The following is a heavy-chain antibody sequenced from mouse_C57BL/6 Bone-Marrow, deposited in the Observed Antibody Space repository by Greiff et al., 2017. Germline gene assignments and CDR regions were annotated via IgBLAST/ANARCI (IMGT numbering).Heavy chain of an antibody. CDR3: SREGVRMVVCAMDY. CDR1: GYTFTSYW. Sequence: QVQLQQPGAELVKPGASVKMSCKASGYTFTSYWMHWVKQRPGRGLEWIGRIDPDSGGTKYNEKVKSKATLTVDKPSSAAYMLLSSLTSEDSAVYYGSREGVRMVVCAMDYWGQGTSVTVSS. CDR2: IDPDSGGT. V-gene: IGHV1-62-3*01. J-gene: IGHJ4*01. D-gene: IGHD2-10*02.